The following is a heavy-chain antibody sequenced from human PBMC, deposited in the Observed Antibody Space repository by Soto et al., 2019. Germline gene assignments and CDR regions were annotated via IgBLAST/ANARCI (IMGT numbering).Heavy chain of an antibody. D-gene: IGHD6-13*01. V-gene: IGHV4-4*01. CDR2: IYHSGST. J-gene: IGHJ6*02. CDR3: ARDRISAAGRGNYYYYGMDG. CDR1: GGSISSSNW. Sequence: SETLSLTCAVSGGSISSSNWWSWVRQPPGKGLEWIGEIYHSGSTNYNPSLKSRVTISVDTSKNQFSLKLSSVTAADTAVYCCARDRISAAGRGNYYYYGMDGWGQGTTVTVSS.